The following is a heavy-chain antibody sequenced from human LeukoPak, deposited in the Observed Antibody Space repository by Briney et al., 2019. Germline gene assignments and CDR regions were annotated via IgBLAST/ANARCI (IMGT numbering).Heavy chain of an antibody. CDR3: AREASITMVRGVFPPYYMDG. CDR1: GFTFSSYW. J-gene: IGHJ6*03. V-gene: IGHV3-7*01. CDR2: IKQDGSEK. Sequence: GGSLRLSCAASGFTFSSYWMSWVRQAPGKGLEWVANIKQDGSEKYYVDSVKGRFTISRDNAKNSLYLQMNSLRAEDTAVYYCAREASITMVRGVFPPYYMDGWSKRTTVTVSS. D-gene: IGHD3-10*01.